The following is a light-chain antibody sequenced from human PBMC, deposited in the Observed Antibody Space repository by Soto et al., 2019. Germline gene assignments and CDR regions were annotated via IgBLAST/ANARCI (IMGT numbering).Light chain of an antibody. J-gene: IGKJ3*01. CDR3: QQFGSSPGFT. CDR2: SAS. Sequence: EIVLTQSPGTLSLSPGERATLSCRASQSINSRYLAWYQQKPGQAPRLLIYSASSRATGIPDRFSGSGPGTDFTLTISRLAPDDFAVYYCQQFGSSPGFTFGRGTKVDIK. CDR1: QSINSRY. V-gene: IGKV3-20*01.